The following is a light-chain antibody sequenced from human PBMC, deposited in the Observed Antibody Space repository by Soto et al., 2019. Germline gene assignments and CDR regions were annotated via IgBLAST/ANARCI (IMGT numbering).Light chain of an antibody. CDR2: GDN. Sequence: QSVLTQPPSVSGPPGQRVAISCTGSSSNIGAEYDVHWYQQLPGTAPKRLIYGDNNRPSGVPDRFSGSKSGTSASLAITGLQPEDEADYYCQSYDSSLTTFVFGTGTQVTVL. CDR3: QSYDSSLTTFV. V-gene: IGLV1-40*01. J-gene: IGLJ1*01. CDR1: SSNIGAEYD.